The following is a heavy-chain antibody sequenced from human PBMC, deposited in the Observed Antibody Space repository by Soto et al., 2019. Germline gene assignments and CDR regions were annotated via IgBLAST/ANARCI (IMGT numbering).Heavy chain of an antibody. V-gene: IGHV3-53*01. J-gene: IGHJ4*02. CDR1: GFSVRSNY. CDR2: IYSGGST. Sequence: EVQLVESGGGLIQPGGSLRLSCAASGFSVRSNYMNWVRQARGKGLEWVSVIYSGGSTYCADSVKGRFTISRDNSKNTLYLQMNSLRAEDTAVYYCARSAFYSSSSPYYFDYWGQGTLVTVSS. CDR3: ARSAFYSSSSPYYFDY. D-gene: IGHD6-6*01.